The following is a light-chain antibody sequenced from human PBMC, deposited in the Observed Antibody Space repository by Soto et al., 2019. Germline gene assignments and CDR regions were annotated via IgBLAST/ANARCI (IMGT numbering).Light chain of an antibody. CDR2: AAS. J-gene: IGKJ5*01. Sequence: IQMTQSPSTLSASVGDRVTISCLASQSISNWLAWYQQKPWKAPELLIYAASTLQSGVPSRFSGSGSGTDFTLTISCLQSEDFATYYCQQYYSFPITFGQGTRLQI. V-gene: IGKV1-5*01. CDR1: QSISNW. CDR3: QQYYSFPIT.